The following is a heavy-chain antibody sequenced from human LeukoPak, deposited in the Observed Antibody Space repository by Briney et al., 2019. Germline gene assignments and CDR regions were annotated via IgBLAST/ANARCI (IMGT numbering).Heavy chain of an antibody. Sequence: GGSLRLSCTASGFTFSSYAMSWVRQAPGKGLEWVSAISGSGGSTYYADSVKGRFTISRDNSKNTLYLQMNSLRAEDTAVYYCAKDDYSTYVGWFDPWGQGTLVTVSS. D-gene: IGHD4-11*01. J-gene: IGHJ5*02. CDR1: GFTFSSYA. CDR3: AKDDYSTYVGWFDP. CDR2: ISGSGGST. V-gene: IGHV3-23*01.